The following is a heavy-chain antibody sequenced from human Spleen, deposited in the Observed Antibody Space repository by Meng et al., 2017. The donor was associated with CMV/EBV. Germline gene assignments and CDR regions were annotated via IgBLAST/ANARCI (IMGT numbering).Heavy chain of an antibody. CDR2: ISYDGSNK. J-gene: IGHJ4*02. D-gene: IGHD3-3*01. CDR3: ARVRGGFLEWLGDY. CDR1: GFTFSSYA. Sequence: GGSLRLSCAASGFTFSSYAMHWVRQAPGKGLEWVAVISYDGSNKYYADSVKGRFTISRDNSKNTLYLQMNSLRAEDTAVYYCARVRGGFLEWLGDYWGQGTLVTVSS. V-gene: IGHV3-30-3*01.